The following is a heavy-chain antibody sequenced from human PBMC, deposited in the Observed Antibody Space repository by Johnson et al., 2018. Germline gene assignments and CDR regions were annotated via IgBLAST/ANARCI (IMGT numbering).Heavy chain of an antibody. V-gene: IGHV3-21*01. CDR1: GFTFSSYS. D-gene: IGHD2-2*01. J-gene: IGHJ6*03. Sequence: VQLVQSGGGLVKPGGSLRLSCAASGFTFSSYSMNWVRQAPGKGLEWVSSISSSSSYIYYADSVKGRFTISRDNAKNSLYLQMNSLRAEDTAVYYCARVEGYCSSTSGNYYYYMDVWGKGTTVTVSS. CDR2: ISSSSSYI. CDR3: ARVEGYCSSTSGNYYYYMDV.